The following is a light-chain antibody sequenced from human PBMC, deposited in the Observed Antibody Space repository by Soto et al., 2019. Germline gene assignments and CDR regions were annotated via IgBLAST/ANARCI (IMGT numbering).Light chain of an antibody. J-gene: IGKJ2*02. V-gene: IGKV1-5*01. CDR1: QSISSW. Sequence: DIQMTQSPSTLSASVGDRVTITCRASQSISSWLAWYQQKPGKAPKLLIHDASSLESGVPSRFSGSGSGTEFTLTISSLQPDDFATYYCQQYNSPCTFGQGTKLEIK. CDR2: DAS. CDR3: QQYNSPCT.